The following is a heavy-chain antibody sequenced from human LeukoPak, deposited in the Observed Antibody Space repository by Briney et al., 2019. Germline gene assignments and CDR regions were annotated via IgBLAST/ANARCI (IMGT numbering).Heavy chain of an antibody. CDR1: GFIFSGYY. D-gene: IGHD3-10*02. Sequence: GGSLRLSCAASGFIFSGYYMSWIRQAPGKGLEWVSYISNIGTTIYYADSVKGRFTISRDNAKNSLYLQMNSLRAEDTAVYYCAELGITMIGGVWGKGTTVTISS. CDR2: ISNIGTTI. CDR3: AELGITMIGGV. J-gene: IGHJ6*04. V-gene: IGHV3-11*04.